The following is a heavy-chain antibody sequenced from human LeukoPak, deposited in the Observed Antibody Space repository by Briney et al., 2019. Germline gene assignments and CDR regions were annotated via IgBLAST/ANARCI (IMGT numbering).Heavy chain of an antibody. D-gene: IGHD3-22*01. CDR2: TKEGGSEE. J-gene: IGHJ3*01. V-gene: IGHV3-7*01. CDR3: ARDWLAGNPYHAFDL. CDR1: GFTFNSYW. Sequence: GGSLRLSCAPSGFTFNSYWMSWVRQAPGKGLECVSNTKEGGSEEYYVDSVKGRFSIRRDNAKNSLYLQMNSLRAEDTAVYYCARDWLAGNPYHAFDLWGKGTMVTVSS.